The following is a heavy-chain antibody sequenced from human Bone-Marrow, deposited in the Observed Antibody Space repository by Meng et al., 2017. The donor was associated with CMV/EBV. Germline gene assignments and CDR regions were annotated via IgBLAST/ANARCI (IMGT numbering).Heavy chain of an antibody. J-gene: IGHJ4*02. Sequence: VSCEASGYSFTSYAMQWVRQDPGQRLEWMGWINTGNGNTKYSQKFQGRVTITRDTSATTGYMELVSLTSEDTAVYYCAGYGDFWLDYWGQGTLVTVSS. V-gene: IGHV1-3*04. CDR3: AGYGDFWLDY. CDR2: INTGNGNT. CDR1: GYSFTSYA. D-gene: IGHD4-17*01.